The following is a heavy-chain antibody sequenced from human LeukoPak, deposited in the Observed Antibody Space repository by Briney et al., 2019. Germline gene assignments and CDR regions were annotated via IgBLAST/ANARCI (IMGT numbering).Heavy chain of an antibody. V-gene: IGHV3-30-3*01. CDR2: ISYDGSNK. Sequence: RSLRLSCAASGFTFSSYAMHWVRQAPGKGLEWVAVISYDGSNKYYADSVKGRFTISRDNSKNTLYLQMNSLRAEDTAVYYCARWAVGDGYNFDYWGQGTLVTVSS. J-gene: IGHJ4*02. CDR3: ARWAVGDGYNFDY. D-gene: IGHD5-24*01. CDR1: GFTFSSYA.